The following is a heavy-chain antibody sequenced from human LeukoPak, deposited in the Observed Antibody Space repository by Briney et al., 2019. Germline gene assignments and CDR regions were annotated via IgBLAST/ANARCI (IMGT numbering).Heavy chain of an antibody. J-gene: IGHJ5*02. Sequence: ASVKVSCKASGYTFTDHYMHWVRQAPGQGLEWMGWINPSSGGTNSAQKFQGRVTMTRDTSISTADMELGRLRSDDTAVYYCARGRGGSYYNWFDAWGQGTLVTVSS. CDR1: GYTFTDHY. D-gene: IGHD1-26*01. V-gene: IGHV1-2*02. CDR2: INPSSGGT. CDR3: ARGRGGSYYNWFDA.